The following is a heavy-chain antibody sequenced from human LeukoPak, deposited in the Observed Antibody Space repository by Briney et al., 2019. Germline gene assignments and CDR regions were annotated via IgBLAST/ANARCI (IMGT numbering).Heavy chain of an antibody. D-gene: IGHD6-13*01. V-gene: IGHV4-4*07. CDR3: ARGSSSWGYFDY. Sequence: SETLSLTCTVSGGSISSYYWSWIRQPAGKGLEWIGRIYTSGSTNYNPSLKSRVTMSVDTSRNQFSLKLSSVTAADTAVYYCARGSSSWGYFDYWGQGTLVTVSS. J-gene: IGHJ4*02. CDR2: IYTSGST. CDR1: GGSISSYY.